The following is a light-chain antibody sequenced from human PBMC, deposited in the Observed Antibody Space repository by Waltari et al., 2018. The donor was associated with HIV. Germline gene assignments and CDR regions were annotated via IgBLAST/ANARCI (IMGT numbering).Light chain of an antibody. Sequence: QAVVTQEPSLTVSPGGTVTLTCGSRTGAVTSGHYPYWFQQKPGQAPRTLIYDTSNKHAGTPARFSGALLGGKAALTLSGAQPEDEAEYYCLLSYSGARYVVFGGGTKLTVL. V-gene: IGLV7-46*01. J-gene: IGLJ2*01. CDR1: TGAVTSGHY. CDR3: LLSYSGARYVV. CDR2: DTS.